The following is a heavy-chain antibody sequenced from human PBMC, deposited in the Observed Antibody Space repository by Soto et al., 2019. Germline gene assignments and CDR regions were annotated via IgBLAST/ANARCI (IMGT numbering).Heavy chain of an antibody. Sequence: ASVKVSCKASGGTFSSYAISWVRQAPGQGLEWMGGIIPIFGTANYAQKFQGRVTITADESTSTAYMELSSLRSEDTAVYYCARGDDIVVIPAAEGYYYYYGMDVWGQGTTVTVSS. CDR2: IIPIFGTA. CDR3: ARGDDIVVIPAAEGYYYYYGMDV. V-gene: IGHV1-69*13. J-gene: IGHJ6*02. CDR1: GGTFSSYA. D-gene: IGHD2-2*01.